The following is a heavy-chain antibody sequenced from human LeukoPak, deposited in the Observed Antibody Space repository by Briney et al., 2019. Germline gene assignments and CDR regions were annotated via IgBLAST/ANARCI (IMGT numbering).Heavy chain of an antibody. J-gene: IGHJ1*01. CDR3: AKGNGYFQR. V-gene: IGHV3-23*01. D-gene: IGHD4-11*01. Sequence: GGSLRLSCAMSGFTFSTYAMHWVRQAPGQGLEWVSVMSGTGFDAYYADSAKGRFTISRDNSKSTVYLQMNSLRAEDTAIYYCAKGNGYFQRWGQGTLVTVSS. CDR2: MSGTGFDA. CDR1: GFTFSTYA.